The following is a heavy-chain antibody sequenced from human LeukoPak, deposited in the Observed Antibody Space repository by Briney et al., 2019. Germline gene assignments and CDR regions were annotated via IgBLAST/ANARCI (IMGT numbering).Heavy chain of an antibody. J-gene: IGHJ4*02. D-gene: IGHD2-2*01. V-gene: IGHV4-59*08. CDR1: GDSISSYY. CDR3: ARHQEPAATLIDY. CDR2: IFYSGST. Sequence: SETLSLTCTVSGDSISSYYWSWIRQPPGKGLEWIGYIFYSGSTNYNPSLKSRVTISVDTSKNQFSLKLSSVTAADTAVYYCARHQEPAATLIDYWGQGTLVTVSS.